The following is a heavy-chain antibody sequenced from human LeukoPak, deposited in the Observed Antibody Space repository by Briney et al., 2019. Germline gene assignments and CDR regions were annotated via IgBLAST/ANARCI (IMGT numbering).Heavy chain of an antibody. Sequence: PGGSLRLSCAASGFTFSSYAMHWVRQAPGKGLEWVSGISGSGDNTYYADSVKGRFTISRDNSKNTLYLQMNSLRAEDTAVYYCAKDGAGYSSGWYKDWGQGTLVTVSS. CDR1: GFTFSSYA. CDR2: ISGSGDNT. J-gene: IGHJ4*02. V-gene: IGHV3-23*01. D-gene: IGHD6-19*01. CDR3: AKDGAGYSSGWYKD.